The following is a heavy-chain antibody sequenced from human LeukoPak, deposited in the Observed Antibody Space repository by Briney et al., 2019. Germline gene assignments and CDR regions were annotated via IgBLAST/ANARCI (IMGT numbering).Heavy chain of an antibody. J-gene: IGHJ5*02. CDR2: IKQDGSEK. V-gene: IGHV3-7*01. CDR3: AREEGYDFWSGYYSHSIGWFDP. CDR1: GFTFSIYW. D-gene: IGHD3-3*01. Sequence: GGSLRLSCAASGFTFSIYWMSWVRQAPGKGLEWVANIKQDGSEKYYVDSVKGRFTISRDNAKNSLYLQMNSLRAEDTAVYYCAREEGYDFWSGYYSHSIGWFDPWGQGTLVTVSS.